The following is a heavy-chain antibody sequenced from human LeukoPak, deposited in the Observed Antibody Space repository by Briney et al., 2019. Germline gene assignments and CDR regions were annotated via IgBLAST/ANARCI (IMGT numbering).Heavy chain of an antibody. D-gene: IGHD4-23*01. V-gene: IGHV4-38-2*02. CDR3: ARALRSTVGEKYFQH. CDR2: IYHSGST. CDR1: GYSISSGYY. Sequence: SETLSLTCTVSGYSISSGYYWGWIRQPPGKGLEWTGSIYHSGSTYYNPSLKSRVTISVDTSKNQFSLKLSSVTAADTAVYYCARALRSTVGEKYFQHWGQGTLVTVSS. J-gene: IGHJ1*01.